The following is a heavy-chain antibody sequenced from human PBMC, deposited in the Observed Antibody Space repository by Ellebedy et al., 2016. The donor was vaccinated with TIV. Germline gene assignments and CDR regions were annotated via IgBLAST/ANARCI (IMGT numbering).Heavy chain of an antibody. D-gene: IGHD2-15*01. CDR3: ARVSRYASAFDY. J-gene: IGHJ4*02. V-gene: IGHV4-39*07. CDR1: GGSISSSSYY. CDR2: IYYSGST. Sequence: SETLSLTCTVSGGSISSSSYYWVWIRQSPGKGLEWIGSIYYSGSTYYNPSLKSRVTISVDTSKNQFSLKLSSVTAADTAVYYCARVSRYASAFDYWGQGTLVTVSS.